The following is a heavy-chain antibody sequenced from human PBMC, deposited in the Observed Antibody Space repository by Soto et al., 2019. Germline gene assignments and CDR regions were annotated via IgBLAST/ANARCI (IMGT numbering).Heavy chain of an antibody. J-gene: IGHJ3*02. CDR3: AREGHYDSSGENAFDI. CDR1: GGSVSSGSYY. V-gene: IGHV4-61*01. D-gene: IGHD3-22*01. Sequence: SETLSLTCTVSGGSVSSGSYYWSWIRQPPGKGLEWIGYIYYSGSTNYNPSLKSRVTISVDTSKNQFSLKLSSVTAADTAVFYCAREGHYDSSGENAFDIWGQGTMVTVSS. CDR2: IYYSGST.